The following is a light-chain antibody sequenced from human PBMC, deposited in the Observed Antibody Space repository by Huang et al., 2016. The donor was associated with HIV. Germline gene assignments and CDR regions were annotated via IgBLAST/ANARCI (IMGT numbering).Light chain of an antibody. Sequence: DILLTQSPSSLSASVGERVTITCRASQNINTYLNWYQQKPGKAPNLLIHSASTLQTGVPSRFSGSGSGTDFTLTVNSLQPEDSATYYCQQGDSALITFGQGTRL. CDR2: SAS. CDR3: QQGDSALIT. CDR1: QNINTY. J-gene: IGKJ5*01. V-gene: IGKV1-39*01.